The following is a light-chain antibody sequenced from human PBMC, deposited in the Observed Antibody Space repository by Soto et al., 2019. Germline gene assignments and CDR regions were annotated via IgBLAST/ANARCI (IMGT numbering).Light chain of an antibody. CDR1: SSDIGGFIH. CDR2: DVN. J-gene: IGLJ1*01. V-gene: IGLV2-14*01. Sequence: QSALTQPASVSDSPGQSITISCIGTSSDIGGFIHVSWHQQHPGKAPKLIIYDVNNRPAGVSNRFSGSKTGNTASLIISGLQAEDEADYYCSSFTSSSSYGFGSGTKVTVL. CDR3: SSFTSSSSYG.